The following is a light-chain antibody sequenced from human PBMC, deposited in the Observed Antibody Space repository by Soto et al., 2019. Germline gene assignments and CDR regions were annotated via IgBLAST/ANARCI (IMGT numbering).Light chain of an antibody. V-gene: IGLV2-14*01. CDR1: NSHVGSYNH. CDR3: TSYTSISTYV. J-gene: IGLJ1*01. CDR2: EVC. Sequence: SVLTQPASVCESPGQSISISCAGTNSHVGSYNHVPCYQQHADKAPKLLIHEVCNRHSGVSNRFSGSKSGNTASLTISELQAEDEADYYCTSYTSISTYVFGTGAKVTVL.